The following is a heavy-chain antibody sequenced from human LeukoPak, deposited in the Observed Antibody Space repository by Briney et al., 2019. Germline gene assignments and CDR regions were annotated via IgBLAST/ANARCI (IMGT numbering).Heavy chain of an antibody. J-gene: IGHJ4*02. CDR2: INSDGSST. Sequence: GGSLRLSCAASGFTFSTSWMHWVRQTPGKGLEWVSRINSDGSSTSYADSVKGRFTISRDNAKNSLYLQMNSLRAEDTAVYYCARGGEVVPAANPPFDCWGQGTLVTVSS. CDR3: ARGGEVVPAANPPFDC. CDR1: GFTFSTSW. D-gene: IGHD2-2*01. V-gene: IGHV3-74*01.